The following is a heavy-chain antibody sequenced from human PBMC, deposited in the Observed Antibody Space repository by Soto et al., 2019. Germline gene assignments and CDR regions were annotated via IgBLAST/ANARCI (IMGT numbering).Heavy chain of an antibody. V-gene: IGHV4-34*01. Sequence: QVQLQQWGAGLLKPSETLSLTCAVHGGSFSDFYWCWISPPPAQGLEWIGEIHYSGRTNYNPSLKSRVTISVDTSKNEFTLKLNSMTAVDTAVAYCARTCHLFYYWGQGISLTVSS. J-gene: IGHJ4*02. CDR3: ARTCHLFYY. CDR1: GGSFSDFY. CDR2: IHYSGRT.